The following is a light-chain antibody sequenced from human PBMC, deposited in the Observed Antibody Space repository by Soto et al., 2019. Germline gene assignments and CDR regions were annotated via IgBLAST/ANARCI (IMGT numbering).Light chain of an antibody. CDR2: DVS. CDR1: QSVGKY. V-gene: IGKV3-11*01. CDR3: QQRTNCQFT. J-gene: IGKJ4*01. Sequence: EIVLTQSPATLSLSPGERATLSCRASQSVGKYLAWYQQSPGQAPRLLIFDVSFRATGTRARFSGSGSGTDFTLTIRSLEPVDVAVYYSQQRTNCQFTFGGGTRVEIK.